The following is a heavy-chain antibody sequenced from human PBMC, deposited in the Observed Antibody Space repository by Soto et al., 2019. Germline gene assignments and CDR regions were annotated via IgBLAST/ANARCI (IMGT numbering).Heavy chain of an antibody. CDR1: GYTFTSYY. V-gene: IGHV1-46*01. CDR3: ARPPNPSHFFYGMDV. Sequence: QVQLVQSGAEVKKPGASVKVSCKASGYTFTSYYMHWVRQAPGQGLEWMGIINPSGTTTDYAQKFQGRGTMTRDTAPSTYHMETSSLRSEETGVYFFARPPNPSHFFYGMDVLGQGTTVTVSS. D-gene: IGHD2-2*01. J-gene: IGHJ6*02. CDR2: INPSGTTT.